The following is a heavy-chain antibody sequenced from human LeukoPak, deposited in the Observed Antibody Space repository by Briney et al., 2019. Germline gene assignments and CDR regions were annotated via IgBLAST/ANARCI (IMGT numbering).Heavy chain of an antibody. CDR1: GGSISSYY. Sequence: SETLSLTCTVSGGSISSYYWGWIRQPPGKGLEWIGSIYYSGSTYYNPSLKSRVTISVDTSKNQFSLKLSSVTAADTAVYYCARVGPPSRGVVVPAAMSYWGQGTLVTVSS. V-gene: IGHV4-39*07. D-gene: IGHD2-2*01. CDR3: ARVGPPSRGVVVPAAMSY. CDR2: IYYSGST. J-gene: IGHJ4*02.